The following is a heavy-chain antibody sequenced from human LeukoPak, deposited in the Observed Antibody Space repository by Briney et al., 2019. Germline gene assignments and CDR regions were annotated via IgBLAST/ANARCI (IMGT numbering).Heavy chain of an antibody. CDR3: ASPGLGNQLPPLRRGDYYYYYMDV. Sequence: SETLSLTCTVSGGSISSYYWSWIRQPPGKGLEWIGYIYYSGSTNYNPSLKSRVTISVDTSKNQFSLKLSSVTAADTAVYYCASPGLGNQLPPLRRGDYYYYYMDVWGKGTTVTVSS. V-gene: IGHV4-59*01. CDR1: GGSISSYY. D-gene: IGHD2-2*01. CDR2: IYYSGST. J-gene: IGHJ6*03.